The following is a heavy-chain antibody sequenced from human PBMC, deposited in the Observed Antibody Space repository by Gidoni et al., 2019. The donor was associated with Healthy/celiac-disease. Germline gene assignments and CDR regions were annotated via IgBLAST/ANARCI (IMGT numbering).Heavy chain of an antibody. CDR2: INPNSGGT. V-gene: IGHV1-2*02. D-gene: IGHD2-15*01. Sequence: QVQLVPSGAEVKKPGGSVKVSCKASGYTFTGYYMHWVRQAPGQGLEWMGWINPNSGGTNYAQKFQGRVTMTRDTSISTAYMELSRLRSDDTAVYYCARAVGDIAPPYDYWGQGTLVTVSS. CDR3: ARAVGDIAPPYDY. CDR1: GYTFTGYY. J-gene: IGHJ4*02.